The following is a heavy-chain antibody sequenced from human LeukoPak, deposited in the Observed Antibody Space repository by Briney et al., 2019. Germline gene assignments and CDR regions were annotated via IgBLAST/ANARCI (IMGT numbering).Heavy chain of an antibody. CDR1: GGSISSYY. V-gene: IGHV4-59*12. CDR3: ARGLGIAARRTREFDP. CDR2: IYYSGST. D-gene: IGHD6-6*01. Sequence: SETLSLTCTVSGGSISSYYWSWIRQPPGKGLEWIGYIYYSGSTNYNPSLKSRVTISVDTSKNQFSLKLSSVTAADTAVYYCARGLGIAARRTREFDPWGQGTLVTVSS. J-gene: IGHJ5*02.